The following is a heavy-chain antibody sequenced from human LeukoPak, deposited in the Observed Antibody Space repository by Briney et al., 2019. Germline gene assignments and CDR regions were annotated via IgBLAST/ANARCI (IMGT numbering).Heavy chain of an antibody. CDR2: IYPSDSDT. V-gene: IGHV5-51*01. CDR1: RNSFSKYW. J-gene: IGHJ4*02. Sequence: GESLKISCKGTRNSFSKYWIGWVRQMPGKGLEWMAIIYPSDSDTKYSPSFQGRVTISADKSVDTAYLQWTSLRASVTATHYCATSHPDIGSDPFDSWGQGTFVTVSS. D-gene: IGHD5-12*01. CDR3: ATSHPDIGSDPFDS.